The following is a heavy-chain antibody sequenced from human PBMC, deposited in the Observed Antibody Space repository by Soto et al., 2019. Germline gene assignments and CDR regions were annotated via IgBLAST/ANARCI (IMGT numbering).Heavy chain of an antibody. V-gene: IGHV4-59*01. Sequence: SETLSLTCTVSGGSISSYYWSWIRQPPGKGLEWIGYIYYSGSTNYNPSLKSRVTISVDTSKNQFSLKLSSVTAADTAVYYCARQQLPESVNFDYCGQGTLVTVSS. J-gene: IGHJ4*02. CDR1: GGSISSYY. CDR3: ARQQLPESVNFDY. D-gene: IGHD5-18*01. CDR2: IYYSGST.